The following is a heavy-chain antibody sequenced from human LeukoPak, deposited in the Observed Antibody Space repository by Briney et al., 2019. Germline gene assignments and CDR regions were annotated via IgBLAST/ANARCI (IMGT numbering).Heavy chain of an antibody. D-gene: IGHD3-9*01. V-gene: IGHV4-4*07. CDR1: GFTVSSNY. CDR3: ARDPLFDWLLI. Sequence: LRLSCAASGFTVSSNYMSWIRQPAGKGLEWIGRIYTSGSTNYNPSLKSRVTISVDTSKNQFSLKLSSVTAADTAVYYCARDPLFDWLLIWGEGTLVTVSS. J-gene: IGHJ4*02. CDR2: IYTSGST.